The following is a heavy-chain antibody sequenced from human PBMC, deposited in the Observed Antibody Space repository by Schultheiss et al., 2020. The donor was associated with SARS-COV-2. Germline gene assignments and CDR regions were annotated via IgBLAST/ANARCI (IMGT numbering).Heavy chain of an antibody. J-gene: IGHJ6*03. Sequence: SETLSLTCAVYGGSFSGYYWSWIRQPPGKGLEWIGSIYYSGSTYYNPSLKSRVTISVDTSKNQFSLKLSSVTAADTAVYYCARATNGDPYYYYYYMDVWGKGTTVTVSS. CDR3: ARATNGDPYYYYYYMDV. CDR1: GGSFSGYY. V-gene: IGHV4-34*01. D-gene: IGHD4-17*01. CDR2: IYYSGST.